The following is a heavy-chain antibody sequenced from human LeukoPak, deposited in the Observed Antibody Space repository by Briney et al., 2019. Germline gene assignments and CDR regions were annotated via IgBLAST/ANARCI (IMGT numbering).Heavy chain of an antibody. CDR3: AKDRYYDSSGYYFRGAFDI. CDR2: ISGSGGST. CDR1: GFTFSSYA. V-gene: IGHV3-23*01. D-gene: IGHD3-22*01. J-gene: IGHJ3*02. Sequence: GGSLRLSCAASGFTFSSYAMSWVRQAPGKGLEWVSAISGSGGSTYYADSVKGRFTISRDNSKNTLYLQMNSLRAEDTAVYYCAKDRYYDSSGYYFRGAFDIWGQGTMVTVSS.